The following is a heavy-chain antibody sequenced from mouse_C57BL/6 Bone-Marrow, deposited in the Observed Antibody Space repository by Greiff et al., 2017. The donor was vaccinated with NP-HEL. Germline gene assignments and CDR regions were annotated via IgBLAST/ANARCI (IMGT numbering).Heavy chain of an antibody. J-gene: IGHJ2*01. CDR2: IYPRSGNT. CDR1: GYTFTSYG. V-gene: IGHV1-81*01. D-gene: IGHD3-2*02. Sequence: QVQLQQSGAELARPGASVKLSCKASGYTFTSYGISWVKQRTGQGLEWIGEIYPRSGNTYYNEKFKGKATLTADKSSSTAYMELRSLTSEDSAVYFCARVQLRLRYFDYWGQGTTLTVSS. CDR3: ARVQLRLRYFDY.